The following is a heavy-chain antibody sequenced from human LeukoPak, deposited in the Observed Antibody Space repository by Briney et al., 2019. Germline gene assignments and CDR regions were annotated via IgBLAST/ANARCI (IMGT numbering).Heavy chain of an antibody. CDR2: ISSSGSTT. J-gene: IGHJ6*04. D-gene: IGHD3-9*01. Sequence: GGSLSLSCAASGFTFSSYEVNWVRQARGKGLEWVSYISSSGSTTYYAESGRGRFTISRENAKKSLYLQMNSLRAEHTALCYCARVRGVTGYYSPHPDGMDVGREGTTHSVSS. CDR1: GFTFSSYE. CDR3: ARVRGVTGYYSPHPDGMDV. V-gene: IGHV3-48*03.